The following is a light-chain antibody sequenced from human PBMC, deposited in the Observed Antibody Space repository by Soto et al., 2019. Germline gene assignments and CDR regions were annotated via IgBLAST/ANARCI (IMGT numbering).Light chain of an antibody. CDR3: QSYDSSLRGYV. V-gene: IGLV1-40*01. CDR2: GNS. J-gene: IGLJ1*01. Sequence: QSVLTQPPSVSGAPGQRVTIYCTGSSSTIGAGYDVHWDQQLPGTAPKHLIYGNSNRPSGVPDRFSGSKSGTSASLALTGLRAEYEGDYYCQSYDSSLRGYVVGTGTKLTVL. CDR1: SSTIGAGYD.